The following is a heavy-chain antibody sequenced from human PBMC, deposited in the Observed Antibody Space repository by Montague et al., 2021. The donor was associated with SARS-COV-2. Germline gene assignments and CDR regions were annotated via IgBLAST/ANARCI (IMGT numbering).Heavy chain of an antibody. D-gene: IGHD4/OR15-4a*01. Sequence: TSGSTKYNPSLKSRVTMSVDTSKNQFSLKLSSVTAADTAVYYCARDHMTILFRVYYYGMDVWGKGTTVTVAS. CDR2: TSGST. CDR3: ARDHMTILFRVYYYGMDV. V-gene: IGHV4-4*07. J-gene: IGHJ6*04.